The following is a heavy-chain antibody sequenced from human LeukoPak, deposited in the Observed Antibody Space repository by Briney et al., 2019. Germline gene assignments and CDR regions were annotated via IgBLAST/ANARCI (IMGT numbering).Heavy chain of an antibody. V-gene: IGHV4-59*01. CDR3: AREGSGAAAGNYYYYYMDV. D-gene: IGHD6-13*01. Sequence: PSETLSLTCTVSGGSISSYYWSWIRQPPGKGLEWIGYIYYSGSTYYNPSLKSRVTISVDTSKNQFSLKLSSVTAADTAVYYCAREGSGAAAGNYYYYYMDVWGKGTTVTISS. J-gene: IGHJ6*03. CDR1: GGSISSYY. CDR2: IYYSGST.